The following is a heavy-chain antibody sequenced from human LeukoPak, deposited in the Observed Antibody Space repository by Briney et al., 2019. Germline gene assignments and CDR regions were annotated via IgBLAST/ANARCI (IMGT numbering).Heavy chain of an antibody. CDR3: ASATRRYCSGGSCPVIDY. CDR1: GYTFTSYY. Sequence: ASVKVSCKASGYTFTSYYMHWVRQAPGQGLEWMGIINPSGGSTSYAQKFQGRVTMTRDTSTSTVYMELSSLRSEDTAVYYCASATRRYCSGGSCPVIDYWGQGTLVTVSP. D-gene: IGHD2-15*01. V-gene: IGHV1-46*01. J-gene: IGHJ4*02. CDR2: INPSGGST.